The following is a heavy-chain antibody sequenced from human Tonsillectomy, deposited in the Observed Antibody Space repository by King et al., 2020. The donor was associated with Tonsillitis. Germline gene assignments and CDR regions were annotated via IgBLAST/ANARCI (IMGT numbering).Heavy chain of an antibody. Sequence: LQLQESGPGLVKPSGTLSLTCAVSGGSISSSNWWSWVRQPPGKGLEGIGEIYHSGSTNYNPSLKSRVTISVDKSQNQFSLKLSSVTAADTAVYYCARAREARVGYYYYGMDVWGQGTTVTVSS. V-gene: IGHV4-4*02. CDR1: GGSISSSNW. CDR3: ARAREARVGYYYYGMDV. D-gene: IGHD5-18*01. J-gene: IGHJ6*02. CDR2: IYHSGST.